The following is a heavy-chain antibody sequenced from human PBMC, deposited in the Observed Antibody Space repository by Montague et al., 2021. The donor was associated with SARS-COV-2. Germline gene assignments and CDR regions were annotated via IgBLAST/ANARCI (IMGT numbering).Heavy chain of an antibody. D-gene: IGHD6-19*01. J-gene: IGHJ4*02. V-gene: IGHV4-39*07. CDR2: IYEGDTT. CDR3: VTPGKTAVAGQFDY. CDR1: GGPIRSTTFY. Sequence: SETLSLTCTVSGGPIRSTTFYWGWIRQSPGKGLEWIGYIYEGDTTDYNPSLKSRVAISLDTPNNQFSLKVTSLIVADTAIYYCVTPGKTAVAGQFDYWGPGTLVTVSS.